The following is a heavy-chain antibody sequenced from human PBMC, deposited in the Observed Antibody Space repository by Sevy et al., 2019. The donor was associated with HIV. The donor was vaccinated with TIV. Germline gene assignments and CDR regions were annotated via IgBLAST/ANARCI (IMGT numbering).Heavy chain of an antibody. D-gene: IGHD4-4*01. J-gene: IGHJ4*02. CDR3: AKDRYSNLEDGYFDY. CDR2: ISWNRRNI. V-gene: IGHV3-9*01. Sequence: GGCLRLSCEASGFTFKDYAMHWVRQAPGKGLEWVSGISWNRRNIAYADSVKGRFTISRDNAKDSLYLQMNSLRTEDTALYYCAKDRYSNLEDGYFDYWGQGHMVTVSS. CDR1: GFTFKDYA.